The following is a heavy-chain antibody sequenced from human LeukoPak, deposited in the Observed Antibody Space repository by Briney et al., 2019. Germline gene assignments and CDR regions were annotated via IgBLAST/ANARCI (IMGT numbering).Heavy chain of an antibody. CDR1: GFTFDDYA. D-gene: IGHD2-15*01. J-gene: IGHJ5*02. Sequence: GGSLRLSCAASGFTFDDYAMHWVRQAPGKGLEWVSCIHSANGYIYYADSVKGRFTISRDNAESSLYLQMTSLRAEDTAVYYCASSCSAGNCPFDTWGQGTLVTVSS. V-gene: IGHV3-21*01. CDR3: ASSCSAGNCPFDT. CDR2: IHSANGYI.